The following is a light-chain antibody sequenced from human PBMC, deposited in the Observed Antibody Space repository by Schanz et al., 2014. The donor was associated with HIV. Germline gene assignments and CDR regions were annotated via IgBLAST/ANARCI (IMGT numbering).Light chain of an antibody. J-gene: IGKJ2*01. CDR2: AAS. CDR3: QQYNSYSPMYT. Sequence: DIQMTQSPSSLSASVGDRVIITCRASQDIRDYLAWYQQKPGKIPQLLIYAASTLQSGVPSRFSGSGSGTHFTLTISSLQPDDFATYYCQQYNSYSPMYTFGQGTKLEIK. V-gene: IGKV1-27*01. CDR1: QDIRDY.